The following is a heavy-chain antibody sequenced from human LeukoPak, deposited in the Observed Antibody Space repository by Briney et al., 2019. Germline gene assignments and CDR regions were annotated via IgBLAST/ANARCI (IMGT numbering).Heavy chain of an antibody. CDR3: ARARGSYRGFYYFDY. CDR2: INWNGGST. CDR1: GFTFDDYG. J-gene: IGHJ4*02. Sequence: GGPLRLSCAASGFTFDDYGMSWVRQAPGKGLEWVSGINWNGGSTGYADSVKGRFTISRDNAKNSLYLQMNSLRAEDTALYYCARARGSYRGFYYFDYWGQGTLVTVSS. V-gene: IGHV3-20*04. D-gene: IGHD1-26*01.